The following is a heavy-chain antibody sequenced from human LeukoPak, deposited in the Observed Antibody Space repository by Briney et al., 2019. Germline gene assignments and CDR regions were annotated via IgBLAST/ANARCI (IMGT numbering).Heavy chain of an antibody. CDR3: ARALPRLRFLEWFSSGMDV. CDR2: ISYDGSNK. Sequence: GGSLRLSCAASGLTFSNAWMSWVRQAPGKGLEWVAVISYDGSNKYYADSVKGRFTISRDNSKNTLYLQMNSLRAEDTAVYYCARALPRLRFLEWFSSGMDVWGQGTTVTVSS. D-gene: IGHD3-3*01. V-gene: IGHV3-30-3*01. CDR1: GLTFSNAW. J-gene: IGHJ6*02.